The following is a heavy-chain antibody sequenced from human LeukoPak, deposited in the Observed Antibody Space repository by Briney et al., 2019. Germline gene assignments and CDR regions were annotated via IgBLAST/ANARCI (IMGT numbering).Heavy chain of an antibody. CDR3: ARGDGYNYFDY. V-gene: IGHV3-66*01. CDR1: GFPFAPFW. D-gene: IGHD5-24*01. CDR2: FYVGGST. J-gene: IGHJ4*02. Sequence: GGSLRLSCAASGFPFAPFWMTWVRQAPGKGLEWVSVFYVGGSTYYADSVKGRFTISRDHSKNTLYLQMDSLRAEDTAVYYCARGDGYNYFDYWGQGTLVTVSS.